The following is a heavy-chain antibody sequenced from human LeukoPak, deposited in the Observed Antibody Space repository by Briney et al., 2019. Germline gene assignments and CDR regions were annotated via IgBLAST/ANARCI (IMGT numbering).Heavy chain of an antibody. Sequence: SETLSLTCTVSGGSISSYYWSWIRQPPGKGLEWIGYIYYSGSTNYNPSLKSRVTISVDTSKNQFSLKLSSVTAADTAVYYCARVAGEYYYGSGSYYGSNYYYYYMDVWGKGTTVTIPS. D-gene: IGHD3-10*01. J-gene: IGHJ6*03. CDR3: ARVAGEYYYGSGSYYGSNYYYYYMDV. CDR2: IYYSGST. CDR1: GGSISSYY. V-gene: IGHV4-59*01.